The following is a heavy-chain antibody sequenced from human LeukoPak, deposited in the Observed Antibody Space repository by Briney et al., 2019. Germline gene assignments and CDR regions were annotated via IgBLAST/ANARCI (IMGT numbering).Heavy chain of an antibody. Sequence: GESLKISCKGSGYRFSSYWIGWVRQMPGEGLEWMGIIYPGDSDTRYSPSFQGQVTISADKSINTAYLQWSSLKASDTAMYYCARPSPYCGGDCYFDYWGQGTLVTVSS. CDR3: ARPSPYCGGDCYFDY. D-gene: IGHD2-21*02. V-gene: IGHV5-51*01. CDR2: IYPGDSDT. J-gene: IGHJ4*02. CDR1: GYRFSSYW.